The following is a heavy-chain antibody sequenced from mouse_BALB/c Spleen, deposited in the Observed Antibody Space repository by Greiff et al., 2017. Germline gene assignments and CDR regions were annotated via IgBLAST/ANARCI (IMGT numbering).Heavy chain of an antibody. V-gene: IGHV5-17*02. J-gene: IGHJ4*01. CDR3: AKTTYYGNILYAMDY. CDR1: GFTFSSYA. CDR2: ISSGSGTI. D-gene: IGHD2-1*01. Sequence: DVKLVESGGGLVQPGGSRKLSCAASGFTFSSYAMHWVRQAPEKGLEWVAYISSGSGTIYYADTVKGRFTISRDNPKNTLFLQMNSLRSEDTAMYYCAKTTYYGNILYAMDYWGQGTSVTVSS.